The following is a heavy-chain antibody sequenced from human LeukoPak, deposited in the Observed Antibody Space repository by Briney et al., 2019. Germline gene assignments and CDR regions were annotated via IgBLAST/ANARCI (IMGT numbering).Heavy chain of an antibody. J-gene: IGHJ1*01. Sequence: SETLSLTCTVSGYSISSGYYWGWIRQPPGKGLEWIGSIYHSGSTYYNPSLKSRVTISVDTSKNQFSLKLSSVTAADTAVYYCARLKYYYDSSGYRAEYFQHWGQGTLVTVSS. V-gene: IGHV4-38-2*02. CDR2: IYHSGST. D-gene: IGHD3-22*01. CDR3: ARLKYYYDSSGYRAEYFQH. CDR1: GYSISSGYY.